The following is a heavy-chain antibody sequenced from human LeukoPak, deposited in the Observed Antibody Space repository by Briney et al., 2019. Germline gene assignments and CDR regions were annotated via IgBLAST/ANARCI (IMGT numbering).Heavy chain of an antibody. D-gene: IGHD3-10*01. CDR2: VSSTGGDK. CDR1: GFTFSSYW. Sequence: GGSLRLSCAASGFTFSSYWMSWIRQAPGKGLEWISYVSSTGGDKFYADSVKGRFTISRDNARNSVYMEMNDLIDEDTAFYYCARGENGSFDRWGQGTLVIVSS. J-gene: IGHJ4*02. CDR3: ARGENGSFDR. V-gene: IGHV3-11*01.